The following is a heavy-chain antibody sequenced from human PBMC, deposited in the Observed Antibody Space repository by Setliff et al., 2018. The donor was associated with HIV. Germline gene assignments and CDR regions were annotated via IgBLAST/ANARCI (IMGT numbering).Heavy chain of an antibody. D-gene: IGHD1-7*01. J-gene: IGHJ4*02. V-gene: IGHV4-61*02. CDR1: GDSISSGSYY. Sequence: TLSLTCTVSGDSISSGSYYWTWIRQPAGKGLEWIGRIYTSGSTNYNPSLKSRVTISVDTSKKQFSLKLTSVTAADTAVYYCARATWNSVDYWGQGTLVTVSS. CDR2: IYTSGST. CDR3: ARATWNSVDY.